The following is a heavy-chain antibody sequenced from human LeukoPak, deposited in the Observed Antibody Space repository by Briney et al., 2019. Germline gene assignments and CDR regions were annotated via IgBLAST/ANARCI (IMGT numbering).Heavy chain of an antibody. CDR3: ARDTHYYGSGSPAFDL. J-gene: IGHJ3*01. D-gene: IGHD3-10*01. V-gene: IGHV3-74*01. CDR2: IKTDGSIT. CDR1: GFSFSVYW. Sequence: GGSLRLSCAASGFSFSVYWIHWVRQAPGKGPVWVSRIKTDGSITDYADSVKGRFTISRDNAKNSLYLQLNSLRAEDTALYYCARDTHYYGSGSPAFDLWGRGTMVTVSS.